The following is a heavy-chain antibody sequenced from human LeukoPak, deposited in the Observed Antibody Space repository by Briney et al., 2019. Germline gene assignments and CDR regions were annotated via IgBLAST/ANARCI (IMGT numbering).Heavy chain of an antibody. CDR2: ISYDESNK. CDR1: GVTFSSYG. CDR3: AKSTTVTTQQRGYFDY. D-gene: IGHD4-11*01. Sequence: TGGSLRLSCAASGVTFSSYGMHWVRQAPGKGLEWVAVISYDESNKYFADSVKGRFTISRDNPKNTLYLQMNSLRPEDTAVYYCAKSTTVTTQQRGYFDYWGQGTLVTVSS. V-gene: IGHV3-30*18. J-gene: IGHJ4*02.